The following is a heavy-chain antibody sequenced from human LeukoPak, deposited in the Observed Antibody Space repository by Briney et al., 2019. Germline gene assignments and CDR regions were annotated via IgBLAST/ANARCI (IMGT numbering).Heavy chain of an antibody. Sequence: ASVKVSCKASGYTFISYDINWVRQATGQGLVWMGWMNPNSGNTDYVQKFQGRVTITRNTSISTAYMELSSLRSEDTAVYYCARALVDGGNSEAFDYWGQGTLVTVSS. D-gene: IGHD4-23*01. V-gene: IGHV1-8*03. CDR3: ARALVDGGNSEAFDY. CDR2: MNPNSGNT. J-gene: IGHJ4*02. CDR1: GYTFISYD.